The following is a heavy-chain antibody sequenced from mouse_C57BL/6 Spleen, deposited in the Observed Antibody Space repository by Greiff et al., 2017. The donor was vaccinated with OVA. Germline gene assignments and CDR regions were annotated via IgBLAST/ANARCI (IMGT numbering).Heavy chain of an antibody. Sequence: EVQLQQSGPELVKPGASVKISCKASGYSFTGYYMNWVKQSPEKSLEWIGEINPSTGGTTYNQKFKAKATLTVDKSSSTAYMQLKSLTSEDSAVYYCARKKYDGYYPRHWYFDVWGTGTTVTVSS. D-gene: IGHD2-3*01. CDR3: ARKKYDGYYPRHWYFDV. V-gene: IGHV1-42*01. J-gene: IGHJ1*03. CDR2: INPSTGGT. CDR1: GYSFTGYY.